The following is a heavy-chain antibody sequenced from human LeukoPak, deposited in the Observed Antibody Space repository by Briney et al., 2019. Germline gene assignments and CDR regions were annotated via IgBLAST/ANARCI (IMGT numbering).Heavy chain of an antibody. V-gene: IGHV3-7*01. CDR1: GFTFSSYW. CDR2: IKQDGSEK. D-gene: IGHD2-2*02. Sequence: GGSLRLSCAASGFTFSSYWMSWVRQAPGKGLEWVANIKQDGSEKYYVDSVKGRFTISRDNAKNSLYLQMNSLRAEDTAVYYCARARVLWVPAAIGDFDYWGQGTLVTVSS. J-gene: IGHJ4*02. CDR3: ARARVLWVPAAIGDFDY.